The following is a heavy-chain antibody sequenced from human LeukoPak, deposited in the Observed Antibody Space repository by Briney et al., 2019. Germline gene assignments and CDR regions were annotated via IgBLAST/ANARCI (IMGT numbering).Heavy chain of an antibody. J-gene: IGHJ5*02. CDR2: IDSDDDE. V-gene: IGHV2-70*11. CDR1: GFSLSTSEMC. D-gene: IGHD4-17*01. Sequence: ESGPTLVKPTQTLTLTCAFSGFSLSTSEMCVSWIRQPPGKALEWLARIDSDDDEYYSTSLKTRLTISKDTSKNQVVLTVTNMDPVDTATYYCARTHRYGDYWNWFDPWGQGTLVTVSS. CDR3: ARTHRYGDYWNWFDP.